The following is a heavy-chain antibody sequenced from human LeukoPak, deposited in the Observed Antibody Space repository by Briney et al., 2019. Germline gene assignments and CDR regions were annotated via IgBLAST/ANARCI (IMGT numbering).Heavy chain of an antibody. CDR3: ARQMYRGDFDY. D-gene: IGHD1-1*01. CDR1: GGFISRYY. J-gene: IGHJ4*02. V-gene: IGHV4-59*08. Sequence: PSETLSLTCTVSGGFISRYYGRWIRQPPGKGLEWIGYIYYSGSTNYNPSLKSRVPISVDTSKNQFSLKLSSVTAADTAVYYCARQMYRGDFDYWGQGTLVTVSS. CDR2: IYYSGST.